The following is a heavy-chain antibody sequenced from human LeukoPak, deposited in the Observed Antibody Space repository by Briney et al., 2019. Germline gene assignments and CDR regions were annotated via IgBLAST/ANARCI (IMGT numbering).Heavy chain of an antibody. D-gene: IGHD3-22*01. J-gene: IGHJ4*02. Sequence: ASVKVSCKASGYTFTGYYMHWMRQAPGQGLEWMGWINPNSGGTNYAQKFQGRVTMTRDTSISTAYMELSRLRSDDTAVYYCAREDYYDSSGYPGGYWGQGTLVTVSS. CDR3: AREDYYDSSGYPGGY. CDR1: GYTFTGYY. CDR2: INPNSGGT. V-gene: IGHV1-2*02.